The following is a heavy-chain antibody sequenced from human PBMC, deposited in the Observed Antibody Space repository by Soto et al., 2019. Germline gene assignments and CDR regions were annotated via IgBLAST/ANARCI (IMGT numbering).Heavy chain of an antibody. CDR2: IKSKTDGGTT. CDR3: TTDKVTRYLPSYCFDY. CDR1: GFTFSNAW. V-gene: IGHV3-15*01. Sequence: EVQLVESGGGLVKPGGSLRLSCAGSGFTFSNAWMSWVRHAPGKGLEWVGRIKSKTDGGTTDYAAPVKGRFTISRDDSKNTLYLQMNSLKTEDTAVYYCTTDKVTRYLPSYCFDYWGQGTLVTVSS. J-gene: IGHJ4*02. D-gene: IGHD3-10*01.